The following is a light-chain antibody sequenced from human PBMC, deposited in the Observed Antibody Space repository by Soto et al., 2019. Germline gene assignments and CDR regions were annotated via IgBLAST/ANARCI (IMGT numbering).Light chain of an antibody. CDR2: KGS. J-gene: IGKJ1*01. V-gene: IGKV1-5*03. CDR1: QSVSTW. Sequence: DIQLTQSPSTLSASVGDRVTITCRASQSVSTWLAWYQQKPGRAPRLLIYKGSTLENGVPSRFSGSGSGTEFTLTISSLQPDDFATYYCQQYNAFWTFGQGTKVDIK. CDR3: QQYNAFWT.